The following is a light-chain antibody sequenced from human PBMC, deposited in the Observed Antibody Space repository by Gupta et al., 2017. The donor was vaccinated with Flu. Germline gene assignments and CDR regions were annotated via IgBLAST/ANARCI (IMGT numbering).Light chain of an antibody. Sequence: QSALTQPPSVSGSPGPSVTISCTGTSSDVGSYNRVSWYQQSPGTAPKLMIYEVSNRPSGVPDRFSGSKSGNTASLTISGLQAEDEADYYCTSYTSSSTYVFGTGTKFTVL. J-gene: IGLJ1*01. CDR3: TSYTSSSTYV. V-gene: IGLV2-18*02. CDR2: EVS. CDR1: SSDVGSYNR.